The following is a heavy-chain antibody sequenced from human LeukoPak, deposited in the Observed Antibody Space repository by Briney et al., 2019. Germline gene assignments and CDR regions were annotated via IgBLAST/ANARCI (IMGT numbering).Heavy chain of an antibody. CDR1: GGSISSGGYS. Sequence: SQTLSLTCAVSGGSISSGGYSWSWIRQPPGKGLEWIGYTYHSGSTYYNPSLKSRVTISVDRSKNQFSLKLSSVTAADTAVYYCARGAMIVGGYYFDYWGQGTLVTVSS. J-gene: IGHJ4*02. CDR3: ARGAMIVGGYYFDY. CDR2: TYHSGST. D-gene: IGHD3-22*01. V-gene: IGHV4-30-2*01.